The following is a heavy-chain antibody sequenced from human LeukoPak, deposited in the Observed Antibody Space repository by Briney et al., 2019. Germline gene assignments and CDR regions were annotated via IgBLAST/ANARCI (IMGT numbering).Heavy chain of an antibody. CDR1: GFTFSSYA. CDR3: ARTTKEFDILTGYYFDY. V-gene: IGHV3-30*04. Sequence: GGSLRLSCAASGFTFSSYAMHWVRQAPGKGLEWVAVISYDGSNKYYADSVKGRFTISRDNSKNTLYLQMNSLRAEDTAVYYCARTTKEFDILTGYYFDYWGQGNLVTVSS. CDR2: ISYDGSNK. D-gene: IGHD3-9*01. J-gene: IGHJ4*02.